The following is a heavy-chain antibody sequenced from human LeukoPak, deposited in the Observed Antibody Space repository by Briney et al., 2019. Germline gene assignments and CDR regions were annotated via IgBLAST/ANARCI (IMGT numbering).Heavy chain of an antibody. CDR2: INPNSGGT. J-gene: IGHJ4*02. Sequence: ASVKVSCKASGGTFSSYAISWVRQAPGQGLEWMGWINPNSGGTNYAQKFQGRVTMTRDTSISTAYMELSRLRSDDTAVYYCARGFAFGGVIVPVDYWGQGTLVTVSS. CDR3: ARGFAFGGVIVPVDY. V-gene: IGHV1-2*02. CDR1: GGTFSSYA. D-gene: IGHD3-16*02.